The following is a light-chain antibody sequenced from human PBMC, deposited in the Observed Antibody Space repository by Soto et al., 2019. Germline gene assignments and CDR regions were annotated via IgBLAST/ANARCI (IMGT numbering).Light chain of an antibody. CDR1: QSVSSSY. V-gene: IGKV3-20*01. CDR3: QHYGSSPPIT. CDR2: GAS. Sequence: EIVLTQSPGTLSLSPGERATLSCRASQSVSSSYLAWYQQKPGQAPKVLIYGASTRATGIPDRFSGSGSGTDFTLTISRLEPEDFAVYYCQHYGSSPPITFGQGTRLEIK. J-gene: IGKJ5*01.